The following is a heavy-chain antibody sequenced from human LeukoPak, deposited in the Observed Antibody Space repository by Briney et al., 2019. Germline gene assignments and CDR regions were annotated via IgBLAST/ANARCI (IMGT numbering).Heavy chain of an antibody. Sequence: GGSLRLSCAASGFTFSSYAMYWVRQAPGKGLEWVAVISYDGSNKYYADSVKGRFTISRDNSKNTLYLQMNSLRAEDTAVYYCAKKAVGKTGDPGPFAGWGQGTLVTVSS. D-gene: IGHD4-17*01. CDR2: ISYDGSNK. J-gene: IGHJ4*02. CDR3: AKKAVGKTGDPGPFAG. CDR1: GFTFSSYA. V-gene: IGHV3-30*04.